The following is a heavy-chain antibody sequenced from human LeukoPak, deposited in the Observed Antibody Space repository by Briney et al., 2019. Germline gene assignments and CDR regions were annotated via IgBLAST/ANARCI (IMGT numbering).Heavy chain of an antibody. D-gene: IGHD5-18*01. CDR2: IKQDGSVE. CDR3: ARWAGVTDY. V-gene: IGHV3-7*01. J-gene: IGHJ4*02. CDR1: GFTFENYW. Sequence: PGGSLRLSCAASGFTFENYWMSWVRQAPGKGPEWVANIKQDGSVEHYLDSVKGRFTISRDNAKNSLILQMNSLRAEDTGVYYCARWAGVTDYWGQGTLVTVSS.